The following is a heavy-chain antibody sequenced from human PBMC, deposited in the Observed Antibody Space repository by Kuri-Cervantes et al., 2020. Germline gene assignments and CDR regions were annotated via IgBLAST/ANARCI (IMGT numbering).Heavy chain of an antibody. CDR3: ARDLVGASPS. J-gene: IGHJ4*02. V-gene: IGHV3-30*03. D-gene: IGHD1-26*01. Sequence: GGSLRLSCAASGFTFSSYWMSWVRQAPGKGLEWVAVISYDGSNKYYADSVKGRFTISRDNAKNSLYLQMNSLRDEDTAVYYCARDLVGASPSWGQGTLVTVSS. CDR2: ISYDGSNK. CDR1: GFTFSSYW.